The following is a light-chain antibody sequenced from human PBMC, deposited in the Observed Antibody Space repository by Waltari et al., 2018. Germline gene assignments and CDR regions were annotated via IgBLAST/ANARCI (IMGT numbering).Light chain of an antibody. Sequence: NFMLTQPHSVSESPGKTVNISCTRSSGSIASNYVQWYQQRPGRSPTTVIYEENQRPSGVPDLFSCSIGSSSNSASLTISGLKTEDEADYYGQSYDSSNHVVFGGGTKLTVL. V-gene: IGLV6-57*01. CDR2: EEN. CDR1: SGSIASNY. CDR3: QSYDSSNHVV. J-gene: IGLJ2*01.